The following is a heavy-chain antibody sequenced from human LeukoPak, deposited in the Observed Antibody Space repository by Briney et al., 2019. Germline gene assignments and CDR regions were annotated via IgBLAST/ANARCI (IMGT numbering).Heavy chain of an antibody. Sequence: PSETLSLTCTVSGGSISSYYWSWIRQPAGKGLEWIGRIYTSGSTNYNPSLKSRVTMSVDTSKNQFSLKLSSVTAADTAVYYCARELGLQTDGHYFDYWGQGTLVTVSS. J-gene: IGHJ4*02. CDR1: GGSISSYY. CDR3: ARELGLQTDGHYFDY. V-gene: IGHV4-4*07. D-gene: IGHD3/OR15-3a*01. CDR2: IYTSGST.